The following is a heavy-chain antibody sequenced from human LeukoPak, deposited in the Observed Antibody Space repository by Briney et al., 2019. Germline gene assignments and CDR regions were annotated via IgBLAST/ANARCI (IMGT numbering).Heavy chain of an antibody. CDR3: ARDGSIGYCSSTSCEPNWFDP. J-gene: IGHJ5*02. Sequence: GGSLRLSCAASGFTFSIYSMNWVRQAPGKGLEWVSSISSSSNYINHADSVKGRFTISRDNAKNSLYLQMNSLRAEDTAVYYCARDGSIGYCSSTSCEPNWFDPWGQGTLVTVSS. CDR1: GFTFSIYS. V-gene: IGHV3-21*01. CDR2: ISSSSNYI. D-gene: IGHD2-2*01.